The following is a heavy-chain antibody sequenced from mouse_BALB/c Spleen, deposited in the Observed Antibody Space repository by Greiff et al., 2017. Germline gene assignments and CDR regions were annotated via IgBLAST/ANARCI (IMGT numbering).Heavy chain of an antibody. V-gene: IGHV1-77*01. Sequence: QVQLKQSGPELVKPGASVKMSCKASGYTFTDYVISWVKQRTGQGLEWIGEIYPGSGSTYYNEKFKGKATLTADKSSNTAYMQLSSLTSEDSAVYFCARYDYLGFYAMDYWGQGTSVTVSS. CDR1: GYTFTDYV. CDR3: ARYDYLGFYAMDY. D-gene: IGHD2-4*01. CDR2: IYPGSGST. J-gene: IGHJ4*01.